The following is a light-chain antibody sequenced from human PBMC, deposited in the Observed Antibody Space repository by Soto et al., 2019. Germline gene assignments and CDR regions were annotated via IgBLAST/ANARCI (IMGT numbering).Light chain of an antibody. V-gene: IGKV3-11*01. Sequence: EIVLTQSPATLSLSPGERATLSCRASQSVENYLAWFQQKRGKAPRLLIYDTSNRAAGIPDRFSGSGSGTDFTLTISSIEPEDFAVYYCHQRYIWPPLTFGGGTKVEIK. CDR2: DTS. J-gene: IGKJ4*01. CDR3: HQRYIWPPLT. CDR1: QSVENY.